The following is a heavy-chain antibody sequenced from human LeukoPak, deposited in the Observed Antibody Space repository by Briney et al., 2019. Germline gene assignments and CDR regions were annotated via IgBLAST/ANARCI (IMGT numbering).Heavy chain of an antibody. Sequence: ASVKVSCKASGYTFTGYGISWVRQAPGQGLEWMGWISAYNGNTNYAQKLQGRVTMTTDTSTSTAYMELRSLRSDDTAVYYCARSLGYYDSSGYYLNYYYYYYMDVWGKGTTVTVSS. J-gene: IGHJ6*03. CDR2: ISAYNGNT. CDR3: ARSLGYYDSSGYYLNYYYYYYMDV. D-gene: IGHD3-22*01. V-gene: IGHV1-18*01. CDR1: GYTFTGYG.